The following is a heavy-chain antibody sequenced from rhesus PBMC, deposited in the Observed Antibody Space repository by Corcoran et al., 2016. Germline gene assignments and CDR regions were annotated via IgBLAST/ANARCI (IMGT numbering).Heavy chain of an antibody. J-gene: IGHJ4*01. CDR3: ARVNSGIDY. V-gene: IGHV4-65*01. Sequence: QVQLQESGPGLVKPSETLSLTCAVSGGSISSSNWWSWIRQPPGKGLEWIGYISGSSGSTYYNPSLKSRVTISTDTSKNQFSLKLSAGTAADTAVYYCARVNSGIDYWGQGVLVTVSS. D-gene: IGHD6-25*01. CDR1: GGSISSSNW. CDR2: ISGSSGST.